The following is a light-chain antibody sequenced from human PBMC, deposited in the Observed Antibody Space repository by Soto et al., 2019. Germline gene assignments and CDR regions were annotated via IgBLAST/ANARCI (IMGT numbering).Light chain of an antibody. CDR2: WAS. J-gene: IGKJ1*01. CDR1: QSVLYSSNNKNY. CDR3: QQYYSPWT. V-gene: IGKV4-1*01. Sequence: DIVMTQSPDSLAVSLGERATINCKSSQSVLYSSNNKNYLACYQQKSGQPPKLLIYWASTRESVVPDRFSGSGSGADFTLTISSLQAEDVAIYYCQQYYSPWTFGQGTKVEIK.